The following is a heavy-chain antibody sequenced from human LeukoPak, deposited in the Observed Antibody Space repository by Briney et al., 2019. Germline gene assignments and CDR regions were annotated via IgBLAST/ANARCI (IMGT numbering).Heavy chain of an antibody. CDR3: ARDPKDRIAAAGGWFDP. D-gene: IGHD6-13*01. V-gene: IGHV4-39*07. Sequence: SETLSLTCTVSGGSISGSSYYWGWIRQPPGKGLEWIGSIYYSGSTYYNPSLKSRVTISVDTSKNQFSLKLSSVTAADTAVYYCARDPKDRIAAAGGWFDPWGQGTLVTVSS. CDR2: IYYSGST. CDR1: GGSISGSSYY. J-gene: IGHJ5*02.